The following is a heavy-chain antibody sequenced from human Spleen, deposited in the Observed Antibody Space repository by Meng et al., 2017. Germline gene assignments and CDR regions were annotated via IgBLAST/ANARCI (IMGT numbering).Heavy chain of an antibody. D-gene: IGHD5-12*01. J-gene: IGHJ4*02. Sequence: GESLKISCEASGFSFGSYAMTWVRQAPGKGLEWIGRMKSNVDGGTVDYAAAVKGRFFISRDDSENTFYLQMNSLKTEDTAVYYCSGHIDYWGQGTLVTVSS. V-gene: IGHV3-15*01. CDR1: GFSFGSYA. CDR2: MKSNVDGGTV. CDR3: SGHIDY.